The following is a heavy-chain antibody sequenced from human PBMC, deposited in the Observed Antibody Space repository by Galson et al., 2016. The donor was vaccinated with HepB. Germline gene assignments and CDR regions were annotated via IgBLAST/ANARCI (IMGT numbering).Heavy chain of an antibody. CDR3: ARGGWTEGNAFDI. V-gene: IGHV4-31*03. CDR2: IYYSGST. Sequence: LSLTCTVSGGSISSGVYYWTWIRQHPGKGLEWIGYIYYSGSTHYNPTLKSRVTISVDTSKNQLSLRLTSVTAADTAVYFCARGGWTEGNAFDIWGQGTMVTVSS. D-gene: IGHD3/OR15-3a*01. CDR1: GGSISSGVYY. J-gene: IGHJ3*02.